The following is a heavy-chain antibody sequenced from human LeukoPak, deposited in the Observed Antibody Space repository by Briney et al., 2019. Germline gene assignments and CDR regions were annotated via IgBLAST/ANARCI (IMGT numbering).Heavy chain of an antibody. Sequence: GGSLRLSCAASGFTFSSYAMSWVRPAPGKGLEWVSAISGSGGSTYYADSVKGRFTISRDNSKNTLYLQMNSLRAEDTAVYYCAKVEPRGYSYGDFDYWGQGTLVTVSS. CDR3: AKVEPRGYSYGDFDY. CDR2: ISGSGGST. CDR1: GFTFSSYA. J-gene: IGHJ4*02. D-gene: IGHD5-18*01. V-gene: IGHV3-23*01.